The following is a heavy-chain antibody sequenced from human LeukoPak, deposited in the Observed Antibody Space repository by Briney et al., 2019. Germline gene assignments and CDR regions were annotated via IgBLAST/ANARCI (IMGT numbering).Heavy chain of an antibody. V-gene: IGHV3-23*01. Sequence: PGGSLRLSCAASGFTFSNYAMTWVRQAPGKGLEWVSTISGGSGSRDYGDSVKGRFTISRDNSKNTLYLQMNSLRADDTALYYCAKRGHRGGSSGEVAYDVWGQGTLVTVSS. D-gene: IGHD2-15*01. J-gene: IGHJ3*01. CDR1: GFTFSNYA. CDR3: AKRGHRGGSSGEVAYDV. CDR2: ISGGSGSR.